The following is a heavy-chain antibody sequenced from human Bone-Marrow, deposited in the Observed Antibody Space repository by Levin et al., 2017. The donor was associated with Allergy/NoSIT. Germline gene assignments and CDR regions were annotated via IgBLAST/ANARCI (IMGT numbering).Heavy chain of an antibody. D-gene: IGHD2-2*01. V-gene: IGHV4-61*02. CDR1: GGSISSGSYY. CDR3: ARGRIRGVVVPEYH. CDR2: IYTSGST. J-gene: IGHJ5*02. Sequence: LSQTLSLTCTVSGGSISSGSYYWSWIRQPAGKGLEWIGRIYTSGSTNYNPSLKSRVTISVDTSKNQFSLKLSSVTAADTAVYYCARGRIRGVVVPEYHWGQGTLVTVSS.